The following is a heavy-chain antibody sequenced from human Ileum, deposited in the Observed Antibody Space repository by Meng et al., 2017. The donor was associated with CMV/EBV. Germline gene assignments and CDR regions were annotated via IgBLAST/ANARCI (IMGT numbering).Heavy chain of an antibody. J-gene: IGHJ4*02. CDR3: ATRGVHDFDH. CDR1: GYTFTSYY. D-gene: IGHD3-10*01. CDR2: INPSGGST. Sequence: QVQLVQSGAEVKKPGALVEISCKASGYTFTSYYMHWVRPAPGQGLEWMGIINPSGGSTSYAQKFQGRVTMTRDTSTSTVYMKLSSLRSEATAVYYCATRGVHDFDHWGQGTLVTVSS. V-gene: IGHV1-46*01.